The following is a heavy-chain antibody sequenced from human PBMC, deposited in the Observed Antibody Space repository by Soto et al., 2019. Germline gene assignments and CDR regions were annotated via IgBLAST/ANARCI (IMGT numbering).Heavy chain of an antibody. Sequence: QVQLVQSGAEVKKPGASVKVSCKASGYTFTSYDINWVRQATGQGLEWMGWMNPNSGNTGYAQKLRGRVTMTRNTSISTAYIELSSLRSEDTSVYYCASERTGTTSMDVWGQGTTVTVSS. CDR3: ASERTGTTSMDV. CDR1: GYTFTSYD. D-gene: IGHD1-1*01. V-gene: IGHV1-8*01. CDR2: MNPNSGNT. J-gene: IGHJ6*02.